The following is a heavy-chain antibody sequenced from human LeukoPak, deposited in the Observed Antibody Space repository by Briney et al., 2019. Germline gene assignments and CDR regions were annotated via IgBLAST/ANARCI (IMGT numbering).Heavy chain of an antibody. J-gene: IGHJ3*02. Sequence: SETLSLTCAVYGGSFSHYYWSWIRQPPGKGLEWIGEINHSGGTNYNPSLKSRVTISLDTSRNQFSLKLRSVTAADTAVYYCAGWELLLDAFDIWGQGTMVTVSS. CDR3: AGWELLLDAFDI. D-gene: IGHD1-26*01. CDR2: INHSGGT. CDR1: GGSFSHYY. V-gene: IGHV4-34*01.